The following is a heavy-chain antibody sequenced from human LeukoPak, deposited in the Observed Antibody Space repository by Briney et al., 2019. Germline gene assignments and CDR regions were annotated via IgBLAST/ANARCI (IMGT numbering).Heavy chain of an antibody. CDR1: GFTFSSHE. J-gene: IGHJ4*02. Sequence: GGSLRLSWSASGFTFSSHEMNWVRQAPGKGLEWLSYISSSGGTKYYADSVKGRFSISRDNAKNSLYLQMNSLSVEDTAVYYCARAHPSDYWGQGTLVTVSS. CDR3: ARAHPSDY. V-gene: IGHV3-48*03. CDR2: ISSSGGTK.